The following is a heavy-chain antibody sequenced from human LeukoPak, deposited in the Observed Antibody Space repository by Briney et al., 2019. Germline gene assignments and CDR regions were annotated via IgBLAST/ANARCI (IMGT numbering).Heavy chain of an antibody. CDR1: GYTFTGYY. Sequence: ASVKVSCKASGYTFTGYYMHWVRQAPGQGLEWMGWINPNSGGTNYAQKFQGRVTMTRDTSISTAYMELSRLRSDDTAVYYCARDADTAMATIMDYWGQGTLVTVSS. CDR2: INPNSGGT. J-gene: IGHJ4*02. V-gene: IGHV1-2*02. D-gene: IGHD5-18*01. CDR3: ARDADTAMATIMDY.